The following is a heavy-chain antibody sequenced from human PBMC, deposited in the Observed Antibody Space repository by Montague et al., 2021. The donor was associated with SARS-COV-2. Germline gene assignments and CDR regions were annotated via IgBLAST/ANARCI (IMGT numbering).Heavy chain of an antibody. CDR2: IYHSGST. J-gene: IGHJ6*02. V-gene: IGHV4-4*02. CDR3: ARFYYDILTGYYGMDV. Sequence: SETLSLTCAVSGGSISSSNWWSWVRQPPGKGLEWIGEIYHSGSTNYNPSLKSRVTISVDKSKNQFSLMLSSVTAADTAVYYCARFYYDILTGYYGMDVWGQGTTVTVSS. CDR1: GGSISSSNW. D-gene: IGHD3-9*01.